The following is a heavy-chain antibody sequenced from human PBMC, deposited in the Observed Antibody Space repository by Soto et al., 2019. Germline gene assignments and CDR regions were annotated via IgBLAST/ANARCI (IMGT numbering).Heavy chain of an antibody. J-gene: IGHJ4*02. CDR1: GFTFSSYA. Sequence: EVRLLDSGGGLVQPGGSLRLSCAASGFTFSSYAMSWVRQAPGKGLEWVSAIHGSGAGTDYADSVKGRFTISRDNSKNALYLEMNSLNAEATAVYHCPTSLSGWYVFDYWGQGTLVTVSS. V-gene: IGHV3-23*01. CDR3: PTSLSGWYVFDY. D-gene: IGHD6-19*01. CDR2: IHGSGAGT.